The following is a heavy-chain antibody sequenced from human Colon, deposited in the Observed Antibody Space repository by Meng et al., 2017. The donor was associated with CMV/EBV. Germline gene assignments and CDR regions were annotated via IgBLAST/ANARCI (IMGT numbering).Heavy chain of an antibody. D-gene: IGHD1-14*01. Sequence: ASVMVSCKASGYTFTGHYIHWVRQAPGQGLEWLGWINPNNGGRNFAQQFQGRVSMTRDTSINTAFMELTGLPSDDTAVYYCARGDLTTLFSYYYGMDVWGQGTTVTVSS. J-gene: IGHJ6*02. CDR1: GYTFTGHY. CDR2: INPNNGGR. V-gene: IGHV1-2*02. CDR3: ARGDLTTLFSYYYGMDV.